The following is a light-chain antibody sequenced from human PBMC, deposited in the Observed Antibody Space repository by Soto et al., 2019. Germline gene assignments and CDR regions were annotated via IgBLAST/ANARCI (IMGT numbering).Light chain of an antibody. CDR3: QQVNTFPYI. CDR2: GAS. Sequence: DIQMTQSPSSVAASVGARVTITCRASQDVNIWLAWYQQRPGKAPKLPIFGASNLHSWAPSRFSGSGIGSDFTLSISGLEPEDFAIYYCQQVNTFPYIFGQGT. CDR1: QDVNIW. V-gene: IGKV1-12*01. J-gene: IGKJ2*01.